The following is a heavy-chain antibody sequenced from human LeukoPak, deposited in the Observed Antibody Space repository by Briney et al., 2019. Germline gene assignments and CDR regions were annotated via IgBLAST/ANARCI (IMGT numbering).Heavy chain of an antibody. CDR3: ARNCFSGKYENYYYYYYMEV. J-gene: IGHJ6*03. Sequence: GGSLRLSCAASGFTFSDYYMSWIRQPPGKGLEGVSDVSDWGSTTYYADAVSGRFILPRDNAKNSLYLQMNSLKAEDTAVYYCARNCFSGKYENYYYYYYMEVWGKGTTVTLSS. D-gene: IGHD3-10*01. CDR1: GFTFSDYY. CDR2: VSDWGSTT. V-gene: IGHV3-11*01.